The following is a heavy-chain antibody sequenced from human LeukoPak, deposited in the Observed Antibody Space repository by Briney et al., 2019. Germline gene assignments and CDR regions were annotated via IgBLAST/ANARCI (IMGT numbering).Heavy chain of an antibody. D-gene: IGHD5-18*01. CDR2: INSDGSIT. CDR1: GFTFTTYW. V-gene: IGHV3-74*01. Sequence: GGSLRLSCAASGFTFTTYWMHWVRQAPGKGLVWVSHINSDGSITSYADSVKGRFTISRDNAKNTLYLQMNSLRAEDTAVYYCARGAVDTANAVWGQGTTVTVSS. CDR3: ARGAVDTANAV. J-gene: IGHJ6*02.